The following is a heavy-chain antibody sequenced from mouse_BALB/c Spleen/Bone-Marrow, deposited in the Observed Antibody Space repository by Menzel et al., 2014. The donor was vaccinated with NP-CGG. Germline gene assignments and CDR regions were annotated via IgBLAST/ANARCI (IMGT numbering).Heavy chain of an antibody. CDR3: ARDYDYPAWFAY. V-gene: IGHV3-8*02. Sequence: VQLKQSGPSLVKPSQTLSLTCSVTGDSITSGYWNWIRKFPGNKLEYMGYIIYSGSTYYNPSLKSRISITRDTSKNQYYLQLNSVTTEDTATHYCARDYDYPAWFAYWGQGTLVTVSA. CDR1: GDSITSGY. D-gene: IGHD1-2*01. J-gene: IGHJ3*01. CDR2: IIYSGST.